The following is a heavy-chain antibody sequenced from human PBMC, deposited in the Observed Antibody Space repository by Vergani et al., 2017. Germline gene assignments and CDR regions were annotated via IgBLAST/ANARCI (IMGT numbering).Heavy chain of an antibody. CDR2: IYPGDSDT. J-gene: IGHJ5*02. CDR3: ARGAMRSSSSYWFDP. Sequence: EVQLVQSGAEVKQPGESLKISCKGSRYSFTSYWIGWVRQMPGKGLEWMGIIYPGDSDTRYSPSFQGQVTISADKSISTAYLQWSSLKASDTAMYYCARGAMRSSSSYWFDPWGQGTLVTVSS. V-gene: IGHV5-51*03. D-gene: IGHD6-6*01. CDR1: RYSFTSYW.